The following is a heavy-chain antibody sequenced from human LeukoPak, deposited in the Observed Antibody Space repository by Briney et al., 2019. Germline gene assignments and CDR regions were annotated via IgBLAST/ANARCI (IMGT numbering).Heavy chain of an antibody. CDR1: GYTFIGYY. D-gene: IGHD6-19*01. J-gene: IGHJ3*02. V-gene: IGHV1-2*06. CDR2: INPNSGGT. Sequence: ALVKVSCKASGYTFIGYYMHWVRQAPGQGLEWMGRINPNSGGTNYAQKFQGRVTMTRDTSISTAYMELSRLRSDDTAVYYCARDLGAYSSGWYSHDAFDIWGQGTMVTVSS. CDR3: ARDLGAYSSGWYSHDAFDI.